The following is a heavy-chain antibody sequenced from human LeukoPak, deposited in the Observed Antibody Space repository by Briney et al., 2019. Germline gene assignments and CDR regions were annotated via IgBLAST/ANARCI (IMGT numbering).Heavy chain of an antibody. Sequence: GASVKVSCKASGGTFSSYAISWVRQAPGQGLECMGGIIPIFGTANYAQKFQGRVTITADKSTSTAYMELSSLRSEDTAVYYCASYWGPGYYYYYYMDVWGKGTTVTVSS. J-gene: IGHJ6*03. CDR3: ASYWGPGYYYYYYMDV. V-gene: IGHV1-69*06. CDR2: IIPIFGTA. D-gene: IGHD7-27*01. CDR1: GGTFSSYA.